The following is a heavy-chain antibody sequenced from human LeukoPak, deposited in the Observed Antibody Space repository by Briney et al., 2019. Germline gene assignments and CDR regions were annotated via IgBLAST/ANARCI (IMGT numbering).Heavy chain of an antibody. J-gene: IGHJ4*02. CDR1: GFTFSSYS. D-gene: IGHD1-26*01. CDR2: ISSSSSYI. Sequence: PGGSLRLSCAASGFTFSSYSMNWVRQAPGKGLEWVSSISSSSSYIYYADSLKGRFTISRDNAKNSLYLQMNSLRAEDTAVYYCAREGSQEDFDYWGQGTLVTVSS. CDR3: AREGSQEDFDY. V-gene: IGHV3-21*01.